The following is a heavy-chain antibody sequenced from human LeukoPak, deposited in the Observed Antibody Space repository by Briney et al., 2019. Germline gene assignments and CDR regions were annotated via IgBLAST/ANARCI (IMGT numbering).Heavy chain of an antibody. Sequence: GGSLRLSCAASGFTFSSYAMHWVRQAPGKGLEWVAVISYDGSNKYYADSVKGRFTNSRDNSKNTLYLQMNSLRAEDTAVYYCAAYIDYYDSSGYYSFWYWGQGTLVTVSS. CDR2: ISYDGSNK. CDR1: GFTFSSYA. J-gene: IGHJ4*02. CDR3: AAYIDYYDSSGYYSFWY. D-gene: IGHD3-22*01. V-gene: IGHV3-30-3*01.